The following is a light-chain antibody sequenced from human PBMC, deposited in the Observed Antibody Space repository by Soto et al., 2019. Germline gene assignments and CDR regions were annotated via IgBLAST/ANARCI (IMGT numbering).Light chain of an antibody. CDR1: RSVDSSF. Sequence: EIVLTQSPGTLSLSPGEGATLSCRASRSVDSSFLAWYQQKPAQAPRLLIYSASSKATGIPDRFTGSGCGTAFALTISRLEPEDFAVYYCRQYNNSPLAFGQGTKVEIK. V-gene: IGKV3-20*01. J-gene: IGKJ1*01. CDR3: RQYNNSPLA. CDR2: SAS.